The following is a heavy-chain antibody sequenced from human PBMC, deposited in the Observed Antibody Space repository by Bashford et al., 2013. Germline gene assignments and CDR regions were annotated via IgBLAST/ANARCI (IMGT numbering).Heavy chain of an antibody. D-gene: IGHD4-17*01. CDR1: GYAFSRYG. Sequence: ASVKVSCKASGYAFSRYGISWVRQAPGQGLEWMGWISGYNGNSNYAQKLQGRVTMTTDTSTSTAYMELRSLRSDDTAVYYCAIEHNGDYAGWFDPWGQGTLVTVSS. J-gene: IGHJ5*02. V-gene: IGHV1-18*01. CDR3: AIEHNGDYAGWFDP. CDR2: ISGYNGNS.